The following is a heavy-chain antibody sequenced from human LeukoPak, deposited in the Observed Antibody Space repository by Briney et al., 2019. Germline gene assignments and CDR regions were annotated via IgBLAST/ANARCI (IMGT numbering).Heavy chain of an antibody. J-gene: IGHJ6*03. CDR1: GYTFTSYG. CDR3: ARDRDAVFGRGWGDYYMDV. CDR2: ISAYNGNT. D-gene: IGHD3-3*01. V-gene: IGHV1-18*01. Sequence: ASVKVSCKASGYTFTSYGISWLRQAPGQGLEWMGWISAYNGNTNYAQKLQGRVTMTTDTSTSTAYMELRSLRSDDTAVYYCARDRDAVFGRGWGDYYMDVWGKGITVTVSS.